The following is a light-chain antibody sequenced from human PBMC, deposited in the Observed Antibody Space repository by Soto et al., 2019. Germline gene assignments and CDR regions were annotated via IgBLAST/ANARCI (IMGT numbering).Light chain of an antibody. V-gene: IGLV2-14*03. CDR1: SSDVGGYNS. J-gene: IGLJ2*01. Sequence: QSALTQPASVSGSPGQSITIACTGTSSDVGGYNSVSWYQQHPGKVPKLIIYDVNNRPSGVSWRFSGSKSGNTASLTVSGLRAEDEADYYCSSYASSSTLVFGGGTKVTVL. CDR3: SSYASSSTLV. CDR2: DVN.